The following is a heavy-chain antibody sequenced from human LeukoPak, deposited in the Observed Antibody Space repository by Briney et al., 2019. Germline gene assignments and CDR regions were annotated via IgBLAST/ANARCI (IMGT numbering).Heavy chain of an antibody. J-gene: IGHJ4*02. V-gene: IGHV3-49*04. D-gene: IGHD3-9*01. CDR3: TRAVRYFDWGTHGIAY. CDR1: GFTFGDYA. CDR2: IRSKAYGGTT. Sequence: GGSLRLSCTASGFTFGDYAMNWVRQAPGKGLEWVAFIRSKAYGGTTEYAASVKGRFTISRDDSKSIAYLQMNSLKSEDTAVYYCTRAVRYFDWGTHGIAYWGQGTLVTVSS.